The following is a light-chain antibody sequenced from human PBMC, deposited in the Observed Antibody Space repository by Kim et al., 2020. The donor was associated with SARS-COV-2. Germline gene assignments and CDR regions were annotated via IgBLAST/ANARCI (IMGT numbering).Light chain of an antibody. J-gene: IGLJ3*02. CDR1: SSDLGGYGY. V-gene: IGLV2-14*01. Sequence: QAVVTQPASVSGSPGQSITISCTGTSSDLGGYGYVSWYQQHPGKAPKLIIYDITRRPSGVSDRFSASKSGNTASLTISGLQAEDEADYYCSSYTTYTTWVFGGGTQLTVL. CDR3: SSYTTYTTWV. CDR2: DIT.